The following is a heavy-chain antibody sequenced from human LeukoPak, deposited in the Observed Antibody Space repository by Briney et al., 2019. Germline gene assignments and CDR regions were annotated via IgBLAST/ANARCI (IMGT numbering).Heavy chain of an antibody. D-gene: IGHD2-2*01. CDR1: GGTFSSYA. J-gene: IGHJ6*04. V-gene: IGHV1-69*06. CDR2: IIPIFGTA. Sequence: SVTVSCKASGGTFSSYAISWVRQAPGQGLEWMGGIIPIFGTANYAQKFQGRVTITADKSTSTAYMELSSLRSEDAAVYYCASEEPAAPGPPYYYYYYGMDVWGKGTTVTVSS. CDR3: ASEEPAAPGPPYYYYYYGMDV.